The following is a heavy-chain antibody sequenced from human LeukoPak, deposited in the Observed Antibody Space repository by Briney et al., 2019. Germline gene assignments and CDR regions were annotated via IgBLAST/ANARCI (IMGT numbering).Heavy chain of an antibody. V-gene: IGHV4-59*08. J-gene: IGHJ3*02. Sequence: SETLSLTCTVSGGSISSYYWSWIRQPPGKGLEWIGYIYYSGSTNYNPSLKSRVTISVDTSKNQFSLKLSSVTAADTAVYYCARRSRAAFDIWGQGTMVTVSS. CDR1: GGSISSYY. CDR3: ARRSRAAFDI. CDR2: IYYSGST.